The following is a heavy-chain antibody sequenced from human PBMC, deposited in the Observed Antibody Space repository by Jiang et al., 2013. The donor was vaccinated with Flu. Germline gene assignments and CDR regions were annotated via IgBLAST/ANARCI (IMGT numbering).Heavy chain of an antibody. J-gene: IGHJ6*02. CDR2: IIPILGIA. V-gene: IGHV1-69*04. D-gene: IGHD5-18*01. CDR1: GGTFSSYT. CDR3: ARDRDTAMVSYYYGMDV. Sequence: GAEVKKPGSSVKVSCKASGGTFSSYTISWVRQAPGQGLEWMGRIIPILGIANYAQKFQGRVTITADKSTSTAYMELSSLRSEDTAVYYCARDRDTAMVSYYYGMDVWGQGTTVTVS.